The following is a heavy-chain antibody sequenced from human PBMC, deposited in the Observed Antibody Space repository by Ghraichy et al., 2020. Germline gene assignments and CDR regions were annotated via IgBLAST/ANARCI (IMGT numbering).Heavy chain of an antibody. CDR1: GFTFSTYS. CDR3: ARDMTAVTTAYFQH. D-gene: IGHD4-17*01. J-gene: IGHJ1*01. V-gene: IGHV3-21*01. Sequence: GGYLRLSCAASGFTFSTYSMNWVRQAPGKGLEWVSSISSSGNYIYYADSVKGRFTISRDNAKNSLYLQMNSLTAEDTAVYYCARDMTAVTTAYFQHWGQGTLVTVSS. CDR2: ISSSGNYI.